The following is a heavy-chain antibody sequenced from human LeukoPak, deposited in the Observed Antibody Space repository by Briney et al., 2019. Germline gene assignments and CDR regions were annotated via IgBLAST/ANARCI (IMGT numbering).Heavy chain of an antibody. CDR3: ARDVEYSSAFFDY. CDR2: ISYDGSNK. J-gene: IGHJ4*02. D-gene: IGHD6-19*01. Sequence: GRSLRLSCAASGFTFSSYAMHWVRQAPGKGLEWVAVISYDGSNKYYADSVKGRFTISRDNSKNTLYLQINSLRAEDTAVYYCARDVEYSSAFFDYWGQGTLVTVSS. V-gene: IGHV3-30*01. CDR1: GFTFSSYA.